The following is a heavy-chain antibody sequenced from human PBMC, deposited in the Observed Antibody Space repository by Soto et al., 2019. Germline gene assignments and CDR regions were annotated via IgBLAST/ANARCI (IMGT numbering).Heavy chain of an antibody. J-gene: IGHJ6*02. CDR3: AKDISRVYYYYGMDV. CDR1: GFTFSSYG. Sequence: GGSLRLSCAASGFTFSSYGMHWVRQAPGKGLEWVAVISYDGGNTYYADSVKGRFTISRDNSKNSLYLQMNSLRTEDTALYYCAKDISRVYYYYGMDVWGQGTTVTVSS. V-gene: IGHV3-30*18. CDR2: ISYDGGNT.